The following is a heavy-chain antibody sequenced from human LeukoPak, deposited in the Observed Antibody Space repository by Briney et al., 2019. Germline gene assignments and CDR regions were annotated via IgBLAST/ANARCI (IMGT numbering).Heavy chain of an antibody. Sequence: GGSLRLSCAASGFTFSSYWMSWVRQAPGKGLEWVANIKQDGSEKYYVDSVKGRFTISRDNAKNSLDLQMNSLRAEDTAVYYCGRCDSSGYFLCYFDYWGQGTLVTVSS. CDR1: GFTFSSYW. J-gene: IGHJ4*02. CDR2: IKQDGSEK. D-gene: IGHD3-22*01. V-gene: IGHV3-7*01. CDR3: GRCDSSGYFLCYFDY.